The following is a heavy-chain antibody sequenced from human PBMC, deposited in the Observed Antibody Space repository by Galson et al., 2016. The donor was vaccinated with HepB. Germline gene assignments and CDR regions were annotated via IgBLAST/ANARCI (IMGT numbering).Heavy chain of an antibody. J-gene: IGHJ4*02. CDR3: ARDLVWEDYFDY. CDR2: ISGYNGKT. D-gene: IGHD1-26*01. Sequence: SVKVSCKASGYSFTSYGISWVRQAPGQGLEWMGWISGYNGKTKYPQKLQGRVTLTTDTSTKTAYMGLRSLRSDDTAVYYCARDLVWEDYFDYWGQGTLVTVSS. V-gene: IGHV1-18*01. CDR1: GYSFTSYG.